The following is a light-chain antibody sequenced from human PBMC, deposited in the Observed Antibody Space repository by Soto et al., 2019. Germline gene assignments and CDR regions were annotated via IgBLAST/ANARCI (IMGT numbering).Light chain of an antibody. V-gene: IGKV3-20*01. J-gene: IGKJ2*01. CDR3: QLYGSSPPRYT. Sequence: EIVLTQSPGTLYLSPGERATLSCRASQSVSSNYLAWYQQKRGQAPRLLIYAASARATGIPDRFSGSGSGKNFTLTISRLEPEDFAVYFCQLYGSSPPRYTFAQGTKLEIK. CDR2: AAS. CDR1: QSVSSNY.